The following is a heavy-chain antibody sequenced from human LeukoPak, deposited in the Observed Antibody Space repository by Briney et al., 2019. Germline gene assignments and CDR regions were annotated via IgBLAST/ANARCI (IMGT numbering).Heavy chain of an antibody. J-gene: IGHJ5*02. Sequence: ASVKVSCKASGYTFTGYYMHWVRQAPGQGLEWMGWINPNSGGTNYAQKFQGRVNMTRDTSISTAYMELSRLRSDDTAVYYCAREGISANWFDPWGQGTLVTVSS. CDR2: INPNSGGT. D-gene: IGHD2-15*01. CDR1: GYTFTGYY. V-gene: IGHV1-2*02. CDR3: AREGISANWFDP.